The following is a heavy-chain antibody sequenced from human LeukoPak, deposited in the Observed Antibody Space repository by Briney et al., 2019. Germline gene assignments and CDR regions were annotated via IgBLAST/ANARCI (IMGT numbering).Heavy chain of an antibody. J-gene: IGHJ4*02. CDR1: GGTFSSYA. CDR3: ASPKGYDSSGYYVY. V-gene: IGHV1-69*06. CDR2: IIPIFGTA. Sequence: ASVKVSCKASGGTFSSYAISWVRQAPGQGLEWMGGIIPIFGTAKYAQKFQGRVTISADKSTSTAYMELSSLRSEDTAVYYCASPKGYDSSGYYVYWGQGTLVTVSS. D-gene: IGHD3-22*01.